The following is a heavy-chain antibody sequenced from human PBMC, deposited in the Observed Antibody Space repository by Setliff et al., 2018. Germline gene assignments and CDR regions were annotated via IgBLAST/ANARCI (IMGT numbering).Heavy chain of an antibody. CDR2: IF. CDR1: GASIRNNYY. D-gene: IGHD2-15*01. V-gene: IGHV4-38-2*01. J-gene: IGHJ4*02. CDR3: ARASVVHAIAVGY. Sequence: PSETLSLTCALSGASIRNNYYWGWIRQSPGTGLEWIGSIFYYNPSLKSRVTMSVDTSKNQFSLNLTSVTAADTAVYYCARASVVHAIAVGYWGRGTLVTVSS.